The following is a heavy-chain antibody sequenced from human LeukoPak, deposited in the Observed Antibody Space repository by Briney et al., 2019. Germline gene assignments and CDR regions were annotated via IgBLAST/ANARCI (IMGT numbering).Heavy chain of an antibody. CDR3: ARLYTSGCFDY. J-gene: IGHJ4*02. Sequence: PGGPLSSSFAAPGLTFSNHWITWVGQAPGKGLKWVANIKQDGSEKYYVDSVKGRLTISRDNAKNSLYLQMNSLRGEDTAVYYCARLYTSGCFDYWGQGTLVTVSS. D-gene: IGHD6-19*01. CDR1: GLTFSNHW. V-gene: IGHV3-7*01. CDR2: IKQDGSEK.